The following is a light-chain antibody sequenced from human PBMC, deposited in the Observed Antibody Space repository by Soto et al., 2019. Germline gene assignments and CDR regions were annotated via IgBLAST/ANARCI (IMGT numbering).Light chain of an antibody. CDR3: AAWGTSLSVV. Sequence: QSVLAQPPSVSVAPGQNVTISCSGSKSNIERHYVSWYQQISGTAPKLLIYDNDKRPSGIPDRFSGSKSGASATLGITALQTGDEADYYCAAWGTSLSVVFGGGTKLTVL. CDR1: KSNIERHY. J-gene: IGLJ2*01. V-gene: IGLV1-51*01. CDR2: DND.